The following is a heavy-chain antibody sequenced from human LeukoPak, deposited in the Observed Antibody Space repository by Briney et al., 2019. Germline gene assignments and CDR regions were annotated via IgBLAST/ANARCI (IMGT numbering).Heavy chain of an antibody. CDR2: INHSGST. CDR3: ARLMVRGASHYYYYYMDV. V-gene: IGHV4-34*01. D-gene: IGHD3-10*01. Sequence: PSETLSLTCAVYGGSFSGYYWSWIRQPPGKGLEWIGEINHSGSTNYNPSLKSRVTISVDTSKNQFSLKLSSVTAADTAVYYCARLMVRGASHYYYYYMDVWGKGTTVAISS. CDR1: GGSFSGYY. J-gene: IGHJ6*03.